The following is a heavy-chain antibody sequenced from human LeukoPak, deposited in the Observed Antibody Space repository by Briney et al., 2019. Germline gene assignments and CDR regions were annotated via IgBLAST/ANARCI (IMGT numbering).Heavy chain of an antibody. V-gene: IGHV3-30*18. Sequence: PGGSLRLSCAASGFTFSSYGMHWVRQAPGKGLEWVAVISYDGSNKYYADSVKGRFTISRDNSKNTLYLQMNSLRAEDTAVYYCAKDRREVVASGYGMDVWGQGTTVTVSS. J-gene: IGHJ6*02. CDR1: GFTFSSYG. CDR3: AKDRREVVASGYGMDV. D-gene: IGHD2-15*01. CDR2: ISYDGSNK.